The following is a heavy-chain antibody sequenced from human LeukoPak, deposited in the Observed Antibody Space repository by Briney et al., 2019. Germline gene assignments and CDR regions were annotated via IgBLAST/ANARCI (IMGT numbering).Heavy chain of an antibody. Sequence: ASVNVSCKASGYTFTSYGISWVRQAPGRGLEWMGWISAYNGNTNYAQKLQGRVTMTTDTSTSTAYMELRSLRSDGTAVYYCARTRPQYCSSTSCYGDYWGQGTLVTVSS. J-gene: IGHJ4*02. CDR2: ISAYNGNT. CDR1: GYTFTSYG. CDR3: ARTRPQYCSSTSCYGDY. V-gene: IGHV1-18*01. D-gene: IGHD2-2*01.